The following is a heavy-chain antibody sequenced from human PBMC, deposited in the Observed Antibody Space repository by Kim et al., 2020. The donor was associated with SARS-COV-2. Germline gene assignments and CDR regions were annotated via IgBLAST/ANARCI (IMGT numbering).Heavy chain of an antibody. D-gene: IGHD6-13*01. V-gene: IGHV4-39*01. Sequence: PSLKSRVTISVDTSKNQFSLKLSSVTAADTAVYYCARHSSSWSDYWYFDLWGRGTLVTVSS. CDR3: ARHSSSWSDYWYFDL. J-gene: IGHJ2*01.